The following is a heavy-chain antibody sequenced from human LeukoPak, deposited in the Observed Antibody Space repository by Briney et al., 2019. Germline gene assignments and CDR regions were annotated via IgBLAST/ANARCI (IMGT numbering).Heavy chain of an antibody. V-gene: IGHV3-23*01. CDR3: GTNGGEPIFGLIIPKYYMVV. Sequence: GGCLRLSCAASGLTFGNYAMGSVRQARGKGLGWVSNINSGAGSKYYADCVRGRFTISRDNSKSSLFVQMDSLRAEGPAVYLSGTNGGEPIFGLIIPKYYMVVWGKRTRDSVSS. CDR2: INSGAGSK. D-gene: IGHD3-3*01. CDR1: GLTFGNYA. J-gene: IGHJ6*03.